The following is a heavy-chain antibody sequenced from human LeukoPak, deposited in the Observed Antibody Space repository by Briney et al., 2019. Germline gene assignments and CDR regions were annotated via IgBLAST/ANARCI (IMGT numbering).Heavy chain of an antibody. CDR2: IYPGDSDT. CDR1: GYTFTSYW. V-gene: IGHV5-51*01. D-gene: IGHD6-6*01. Sequence: GESLKISCKGSGYTFTSYWIAWVRQMPGKGLEWMGIIYPGDSDTRYSPSFQGQVTISADKSISTAYLPWSSLKASDTAMYYCARHSGSSVYNWFDPWGQGTLVTVSS. CDR3: ARHSGSSVYNWFDP. J-gene: IGHJ5*02.